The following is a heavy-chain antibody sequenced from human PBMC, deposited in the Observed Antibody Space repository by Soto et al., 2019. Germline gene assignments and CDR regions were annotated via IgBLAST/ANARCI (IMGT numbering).Heavy chain of an antibody. Sequence: KPSETLSLSCTVSGGSISSGGYYWSWIRQHPGKGLEWIGYIYYSGSTYYNPSLKSRVTISVDTSKNQFSLKLSSVTAADTAVYYCARALARFGESPPFNWFDPWGQGTLVTVSS. V-gene: IGHV4-31*03. CDR1: GGSISSGGYY. J-gene: IGHJ5*02. CDR2: IYYSGST. D-gene: IGHD3-10*01. CDR3: ARALARFGESPPFNWFDP.